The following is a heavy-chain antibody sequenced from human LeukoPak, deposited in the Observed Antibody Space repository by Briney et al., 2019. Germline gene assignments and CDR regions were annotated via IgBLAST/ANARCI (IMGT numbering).Heavy chain of an antibody. CDR1: GFTFSGFW. D-gene: IGHD6-19*01. CDR3: ARGGSGWYSQGAFDI. Sequence: GGSLRLSCAVSGFTFSGFWMSWSRQAPGKGLEWVASINSDGSEGYYADVVKGRFTISRDNAKNSLYLQINSLRAEDTAEYYCARGGSGWYSQGAFDIWGQGTMVTVSS. CDR2: INSDGSEG. J-gene: IGHJ3*02. V-gene: IGHV3-7*03.